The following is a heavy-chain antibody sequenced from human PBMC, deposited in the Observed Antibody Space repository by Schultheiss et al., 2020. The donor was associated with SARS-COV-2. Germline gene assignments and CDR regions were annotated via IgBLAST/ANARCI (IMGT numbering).Heavy chain of an antibody. V-gene: IGHV3-21*04. D-gene: IGHD3-3*01. CDR1: GFTFSSYS. Sequence: GESLKISCAASGFTFSSYSMNWVRQAPGKGLEWVSSISSSSSYIYYADSVKGRFTISRDNAKNSLYLQMNSLRAEDTAVYYCARGGGWGDFWSGYYTAYWGQGTLVTVSS. J-gene: IGHJ4*02. CDR3: ARGGGWGDFWSGYYTAY. CDR2: ISSSSSYI.